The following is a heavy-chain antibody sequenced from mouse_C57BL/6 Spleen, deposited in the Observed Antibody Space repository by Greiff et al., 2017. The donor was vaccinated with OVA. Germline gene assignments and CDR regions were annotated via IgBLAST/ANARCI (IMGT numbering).Heavy chain of an antibody. J-gene: IGHJ3*01. CDR2: IHPSDSDT. CDR1: GYTFTSYW. V-gene: IGHV1-74*01. CDR3: APIVTRKGGFAY. Sequence: QVQLQQPGAELVKPGASVKVSCKASGYTFTSYWMHWVKQRPGPGLEWIGRIHPSDSDTNYNQKFKGKATLTVDKSSSTAYMQLSSLTSEDSAVYYCAPIVTRKGGFAYWGQGTLVTVSA. D-gene: IGHD2-5*01.